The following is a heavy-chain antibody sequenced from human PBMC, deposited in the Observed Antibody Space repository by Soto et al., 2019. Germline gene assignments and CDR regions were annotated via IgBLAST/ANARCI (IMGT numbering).Heavy chain of an antibody. D-gene: IGHD1-1*01. Sequence: GGSLRLSCAASGFTFSSYSMNWVRQAPGKGLEWVSSIISSSSYIYYADSVKGRFTISRDNAKNSLYLQMNSLRAEDTAVYYCARDSDVEGYWGQGTLVTVSS. CDR3: ARDSDVEGY. J-gene: IGHJ4*02. V-gene: IGHV3-21*01. CDR2: IISSSSYI. CDR1: GFTFSSYS.